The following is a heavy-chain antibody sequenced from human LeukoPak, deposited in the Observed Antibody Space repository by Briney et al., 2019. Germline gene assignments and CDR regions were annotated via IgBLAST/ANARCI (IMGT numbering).Heavy chain of an antibody. CDR3: ASPASDPSFDF. Sequence: ASVKVSCKVSGYSLIDIAMHWVRQAPGKGLEWMGGFDPENGETIYAQSFQGRVNMTEDTSTDTAYMELGSLTSEDTAVYYCASPASDPSFDFWGQGTLVTVSA. J-gene: IGHJ4*02. D-gene: IGHD6-6*01. V-gene: IGHV1-24*01. CDR2: FDPENGET. CDR1: GYSLIDIA.